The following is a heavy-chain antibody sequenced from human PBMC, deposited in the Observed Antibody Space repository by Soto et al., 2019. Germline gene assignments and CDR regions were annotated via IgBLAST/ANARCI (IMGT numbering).Heavy chain of an antibody. CDR1: GFTFSSYA. J-gene: IGHJ4*02. Sequence: PVGSLRLSCAASGFTFSSYAMSWVRQARGKGLEWVSAISGSGGSTYYADSVKGRFTISRDNSKNTLYLQMNSLRAEDTAVYYCAKMRWTLSNQRITMIVGGYYFDYWGQGTLVTVSS. CDR2: ISGSGGST. V-gene: IGHV3-23*01. CDR3: AKMRWTLSNQRITMIVGGYYFDY. D-gene: IGHD3-22*01.